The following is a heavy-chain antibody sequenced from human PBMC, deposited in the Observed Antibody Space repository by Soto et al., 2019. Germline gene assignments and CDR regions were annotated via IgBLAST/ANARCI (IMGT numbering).Heavy chain of an antibody. V-gene: IGHV1-46*01. Sequence: ASVKVSCKASGYTFTSYYMHWVRQAPGQGLEWMGIINPTNHYTKFAQNFQGRVTMTRDTSTSTVYMELSSLISEDTAIYYCARDYCSSSSCPGPSFDYWGQGTLVTVSS. CDR2: INPTNHYT. CDR3: ARDYCSSSSCPGPSFDY. CDR1: GYTFTSYY. J-gene: IGHJ4*02. D-gene: IGHD2-2*01.